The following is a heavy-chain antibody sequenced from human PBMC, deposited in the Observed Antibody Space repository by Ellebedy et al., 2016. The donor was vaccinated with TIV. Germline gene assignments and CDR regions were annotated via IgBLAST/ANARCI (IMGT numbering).Heavy chain of an antibody. CDR2: ISASSTTI. D-gene: IGHD1-26*01. J-gene: IGHJ4*02. Sequence: GGSLRLSCAASGFTFSSFSMNWVRRAPGKGLEWISYISASSTTIYYADSVKGRFTISRDNGKNSVFLQMNSLRAEDTAVYYCARVVTVGGTEHFDYWGRGTLVTVSS. V-gene: IGHV3-48*04. CDR1: GFTFSSFS. CDR3: ARVVTVGGTEHFDY.